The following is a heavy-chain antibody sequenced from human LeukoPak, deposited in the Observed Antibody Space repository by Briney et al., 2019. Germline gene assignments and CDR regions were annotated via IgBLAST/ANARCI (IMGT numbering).Heavy chain of an antibody. D-gene: IGHD2-21*02. CDR2: ISGSGDST. CDR1: GFTLRSYV. CDR3: AKDRLLNCRGDCYIFDY. V-gene: IGHV3-23*01. J-gene: IGHJ4*02. Sequence: GGSLRLSCVASGFTLRSYVMNWVRQTPGKGLEWVSSISGSGDSTFYADSAKGRFNISRDNSKNTLYLQVNGLRTEDTAVYYCAKDRLLNCRGDCYIFDYWGQGTVVTVSS.